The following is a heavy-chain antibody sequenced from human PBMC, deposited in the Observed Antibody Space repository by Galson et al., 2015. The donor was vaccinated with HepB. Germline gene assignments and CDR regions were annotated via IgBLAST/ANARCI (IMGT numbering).Heavy chain of an antibody. J-gene: IGHJ5*02. V-gene: IGHV6-1*01. Sequence: CAISGDSVSSNSAAWNWIRQSPSRGLEWLGRTYYRSKWYNDYAVSVKSRITINPDTSKNQFSLQLNSVTPEDTAVYYCARLAAGNYYDSSGYERGYNWLDPWGQGTLVTVSS. CDR2: TYYRSKWYN. CDR1: GDSVSSNSAA. D-gene: IGHD3-22*01. CDR3: ARLAAGNYYDSSGYERGYNWLDP.